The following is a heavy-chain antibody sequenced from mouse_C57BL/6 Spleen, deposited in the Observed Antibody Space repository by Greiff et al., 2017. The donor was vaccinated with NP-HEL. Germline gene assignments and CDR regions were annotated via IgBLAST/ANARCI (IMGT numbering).Heavy chain of an antibody. Sequence: QVQLKESGPGLVQPSQSLSITCTVSGFSLTSYGVHWVRQSPGKGLEWLGVIWSGGSTDYNAAFISRLSISKDNSKSQVFFKMNSLQADDTAIYYCARNSITEGFAYWGQGTLVTVSA. J-gene: IGHJ3*01. CDR2: IWSGGST. V-gene: IGHV2-2*01. D-gene: IGHD2-10*02. CDR3: ARNSITEGFAY. CDR1: GFSLTSYG.